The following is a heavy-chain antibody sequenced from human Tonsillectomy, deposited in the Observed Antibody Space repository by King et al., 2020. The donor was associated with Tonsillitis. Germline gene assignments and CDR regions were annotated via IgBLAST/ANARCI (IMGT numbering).Heavy chain of an antibody. CDR2: IFYSGST. CDR3: ARWGVVIKGFDY. CDR1: GGSISSGDYC. J-gene: IGHJ4*02. D-gene: IGHD3-3*01. V-gene: IGHV4-31*03. Sequence: QLQESGPGLAKPSQTLSLTCTVSGGSISSGDYCWSWIRQHPGKGLEWIGYIFYSGSTYHNPSLKSRVSMSVDTSKNQFSRKPSSVTAADTAVYYCARWGVVIKGFDYWGQGALVTVSS.